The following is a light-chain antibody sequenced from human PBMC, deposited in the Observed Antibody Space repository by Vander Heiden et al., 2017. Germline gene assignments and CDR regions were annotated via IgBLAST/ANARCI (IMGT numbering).Light chain of an antibody. J-gene: IGLJ3*02. CDR2: RNN. V-gene: IGLV10-54*01. Sequence: QAWPPQPPSVSKGLRPTATLTCAGNSNNVGDQGAAWLQQHQGHPPKLLSYRNNNRPSGISERFSSSRSGNTASLTITGLQPEDEADYYCSAWDGSLSAWVFGGGTKLTVL. CDR1: SNNVGDQG. CDR3: SAWDGSLSAWV.